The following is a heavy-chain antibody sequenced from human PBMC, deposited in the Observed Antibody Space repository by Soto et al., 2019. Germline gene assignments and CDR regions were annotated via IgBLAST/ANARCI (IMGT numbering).Heavy chain of an antibody. CDR3: VRDGTNTLRDWFDP. Sequence: SESRSLTWTVSGASISLFYWSWVRKAAGKRLEWIGRIYSFGTTDYKPTFKSRVMMGAATSKKKFSMKLRTVTDAATAVSYCVRDGTNTLRDWFDPWGQGISGTVSS. CDR1: GASISLFY. CDR2: IYSFGTT. D-gene: IGHD1-1*01. V-gene: IGHV4-4*07. J-gene: IGHJ5*02.